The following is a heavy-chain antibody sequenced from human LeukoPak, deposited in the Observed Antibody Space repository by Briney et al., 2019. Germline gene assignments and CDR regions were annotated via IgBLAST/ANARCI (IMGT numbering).Heavy chain of an antibody. CDR2: ISYDGSNK. D-gene: IGHD5-18*01. CDR1: GFTFSSYG. V-gene: IGHV3-30*18. CDR3: ANQRGYSYVGPLDY. Sequence: PGGSLRLSCAASGFTFSSYGMHWVRQAPGKGLEWVAVISYDGSNKYYADSVKGRFTISRDNSKNTLYLQMNSLRAEDTAVYYCANQRGYSYVGPLDYWGQGTLVTVSS. J-gene: IGHJ4*02.